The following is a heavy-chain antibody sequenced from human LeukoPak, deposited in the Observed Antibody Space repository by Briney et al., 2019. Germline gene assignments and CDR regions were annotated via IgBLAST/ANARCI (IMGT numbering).Heavy chain of an antibody. J-gene: IGHJ3*02. Sequence: SQTLSLTCTVSGGSISSGDYYWSWLRQPPGTGLEWVGYIYYSGSTYYNPSLKSRVTISVDTSKNQFSLKLSSVTAADTAVYYCARDRVVMTAFDIWGQGTMVTVSS. V-gene: IGHV4-30-4*01. D-gene: IGHD3-3*01. CDR3: ARDRVVMTAFDI. CDR2: IYYSGST. CDR1: GGSISSGDYY.